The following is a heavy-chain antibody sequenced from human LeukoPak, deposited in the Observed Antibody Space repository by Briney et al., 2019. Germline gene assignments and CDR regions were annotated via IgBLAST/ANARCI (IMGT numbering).Heavy chain of an antibody. Sequence: VSVKVSCKASGYTFTVYYMHWVRQAPGQGLEWMGWVNPNRGGTNYAQKFRGRVTITRDTSISTAYMELSRLRSDDTAVYYCARAVAEDGYCSGGSCSYYYYYMDVWGKGPTVTISS. J-gene: IGHJ6*03. CDR2: VNPNRGGT. V-gene: IGHV1-2*02. D-gene: IGHD2-15*01. CDR1: GYTFTVYY. CDR3: ARAVAEDGYCSGGSCSYYYYYMDV.